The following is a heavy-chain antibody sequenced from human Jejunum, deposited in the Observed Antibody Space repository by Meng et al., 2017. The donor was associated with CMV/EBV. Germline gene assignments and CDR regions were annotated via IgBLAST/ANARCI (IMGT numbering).Heavy chain of an antibody. Sequence: GFSFTTYWMHWARQAPGQGLVWVSRINGDGRSTNYADSVKGRFTISRDNAMNTLYLQMNSLRVEDTAVYYCAKSRVSYTKWSDQGNWGQGTMVTVSS. CDR2: INGDGRST. V-gene: IGHV3-74*01. CDR3: AKSRVSYTKWSDQGN. CDR1: GFSFTTYW. D-gene: IGHD2-15*01. J-gene: IGHJ4*02.